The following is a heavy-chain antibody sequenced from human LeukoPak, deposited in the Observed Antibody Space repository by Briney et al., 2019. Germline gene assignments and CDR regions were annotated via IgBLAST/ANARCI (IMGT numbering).Heavy chain of an antibody. J-gene: IGHJ4*02. CDR2: IYYSGST. CDR1: GGSISSSSYY. V-gene: IGHV4-39*07. CDR3: ARAGSGFEY. Sequence: SETLSLTCTVSGGSISSSSYYWGWIRQPPGKGLEWIGSIYYSGSTYYNPSLKSRVTISVDTSKNQFSLKLSSVTAADTAVCYCARAGSGFEYWGQGTLVTVSS. D-gene: IGHD2-15*01.